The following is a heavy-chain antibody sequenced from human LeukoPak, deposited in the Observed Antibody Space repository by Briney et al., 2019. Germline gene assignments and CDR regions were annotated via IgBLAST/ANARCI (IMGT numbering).Heavy chain of an antibody. V-gene: IGHV1-18*01. CDR1: GYTFTSYG. CDR2: ISAYNGNT. D-gene: IGHD6-13*01. Sequence: ASVNVSCKASGYTFTSYGISWVRPAPGQGLEWVGWISAYNGNTNYAQKLQGRVTMTTDTSTSTAYMELRSLRSDETAVYYCAREGRGIAAAAHNWFDPWGQGTLVTVSS. CDR3: AREGRGIAAAAHNWFDP. J-gene: IGHJ5*02.